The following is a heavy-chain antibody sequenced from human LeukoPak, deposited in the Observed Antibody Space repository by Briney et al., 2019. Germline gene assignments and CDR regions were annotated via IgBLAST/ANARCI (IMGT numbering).Heavy chain of an antibody. Sequence: PGGSLRLSCAASGFAFSDFYLAWIRQAPWKGLEWVSAISGSGGSTYYADSVKGRFTISRDNSKNTLYLQMNSLRAEDTAVYYCAKKAAAGTVFDYWGQGTLVTVSS. CDR1: GFAFSDFY. D-gene: IGHD6-13*01. CDR2: ISGSGGST. CDR3: AKKAAAGTVFDY. V-gene: IGHV3-23*01. J-gene: IGHJ4*02.